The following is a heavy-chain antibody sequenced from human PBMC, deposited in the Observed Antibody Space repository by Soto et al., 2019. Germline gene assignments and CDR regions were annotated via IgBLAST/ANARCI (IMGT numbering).Heavy chain of an antibody. J-gene: IGHJ4*02. V-gene: IGHV3-49*03. CDR3: TRVGPIYCSGGSCPQEWLVLPHYFDY. D-gene: IGHD2-15*01. CDR2: IRSKAYGGTT. Sequence: GGSLRLSCTASGFTFGDYAMSWFRQAPGKGLEWVGFIRSKAYGGTTEYAASVKGRFTISRDDSKSIAYLQMNSLKTEDTAVYYCTRVGPIYCSGGSCPQEWLVLPHYFDYWGQGNLVTVSS. CDR1: GFTFGDYA.